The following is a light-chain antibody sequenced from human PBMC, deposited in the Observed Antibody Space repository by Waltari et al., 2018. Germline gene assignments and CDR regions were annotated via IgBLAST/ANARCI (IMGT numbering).Light chain of an antibody. J-gene: IGKJ4*01. V-gene: IGKV1-9*01. CDR2: AAS. CDR1: RDIRNY. Sequence: DIQLTQSPSFLSASVGDRVTFTCRASRDIRNYLAWYQQKSGKAPKLLIFAASTLQSGVPSRVSGSGSGTEFTLTSSSLQPEDLATYYCQQPPGTFGGGTKVEIK. CDR3: QQPPGT.